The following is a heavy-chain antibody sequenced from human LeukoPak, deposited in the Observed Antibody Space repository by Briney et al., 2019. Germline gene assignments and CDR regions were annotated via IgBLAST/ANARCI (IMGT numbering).Heavy chain of an antibody. J-gene: IGHJ4*02. CDR1: GFTFSSYA. D-gene: IGHD4-17*01. V-gene: IGHV3-21*01. CDR3: ARAGGSTVSHSDY. Sequence: PGRSLRLSCAASGFTFSSYAMHWVRQAPGKGLEWVSSISSSSSYIYYADSVKGRFTISRDNAKNSLYLQMNSLRAEDTAVYYCARAGGSTVSHSDYWVQGTLVTVSS. CDR2: ISSSSSYI.